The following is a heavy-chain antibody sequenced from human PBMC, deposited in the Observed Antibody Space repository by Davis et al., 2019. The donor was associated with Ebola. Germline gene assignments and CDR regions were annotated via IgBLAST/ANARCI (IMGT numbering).Heavy chain of an antibody. CDR2: ISDDSSST. CDR3: ASLDTAMDY. J-gene: IGHJ4*02. CDR1: GFTFSNYN. Sequence: LSLTCAVSGFTFSNYNMNWVRQTPGKGLEWVSHISDDSSSTYYADSVKGRFTISRDNSKNTLYLQMNSLRAEDTAVYYCASLDTAMDYWGQGTLVTVSS. D-gene: IGHD5-18*01. V-gene: IGHV3-48*01.